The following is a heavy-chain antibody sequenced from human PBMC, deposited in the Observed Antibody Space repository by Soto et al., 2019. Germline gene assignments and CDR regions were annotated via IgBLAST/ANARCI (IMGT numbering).Heavy chain of an antibody. CDR3: ARRWGTTFDY. CDR2: IYYSGST. CDR1: GGSISSYY. Sequence: QVQLQESGPGLVKPSETLSLTCTVSGGSISSYYWSWIRQPPGKGLEWIGYIYYSGSTNYNPSLKSRVTRSVDTAKNQCSRKPSSVTAADTAVQYCARRWGTTFDYWGQGTPVTVSS. D-gene: IGHD3-16*01. V-gene: IGHV4-59*08. J-gene: IGHJ4*02.